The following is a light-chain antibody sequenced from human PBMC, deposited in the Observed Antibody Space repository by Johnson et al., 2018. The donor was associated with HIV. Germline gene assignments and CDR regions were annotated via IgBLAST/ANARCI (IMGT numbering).Light chain of an antibody. CDR3: GTWDSSLRVGF. CDR2: DNN. CDR1: SSNIGNNY. J-gene: IGLJ1*01. Sequence: HSVLTQPPSVSAAPGQKVTISCSGSSSNIGNNYVSWYQQLPGTAPKLLIYDNNKRPSGIPDRFSGSKSGTSATLGITGLQTGDEADYYCGTWDSSLRVGFFGTGTKATVL. V-gene: IGLV1-51*01.